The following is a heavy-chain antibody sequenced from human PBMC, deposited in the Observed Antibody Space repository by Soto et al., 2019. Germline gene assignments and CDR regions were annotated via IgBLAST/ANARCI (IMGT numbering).Heavy chain of an antibody. CDR1: GGTFSSYA. J-gene: IGHJ4*02. CDR3: ARDQYYYDSSGYYFDY. Sequence: SVKVSCKASGGTFSSYAISWVRQAPVQGLEWMGGTIPIFGTANYAQKFQGRVTITADESTSTAYMELSSLRSEDTAVYYCARDQYYYDSSGYYFDYWGQGTLVTVSS. CDR2: TIPIFGTA. V-gene: IGHV1-69*01. D-gene: IGHD3-22*01.